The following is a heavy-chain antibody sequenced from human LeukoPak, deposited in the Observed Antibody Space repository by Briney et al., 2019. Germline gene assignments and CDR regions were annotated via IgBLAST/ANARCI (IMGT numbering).Heavy chain of an antibody. CDR2: IYYSGST. Sequence: SETLSLTCTASGGSISDYYWNWIRQPPGKGLEWIGYIYYSGSTTYNPSLKSRVTMSVDTSKNQFSLKLRSVTAADTAVYYRARGDFCSKSNCYFRPMDVWGKGTTVTVSS. CDR1: GGSISDYY. D-gene: IGHD3-3*01. V-gene: IGHV4-59*01. CDR3: ARGDFCSKSNCYFRPMDV. J-gene: IGHJ6*03.